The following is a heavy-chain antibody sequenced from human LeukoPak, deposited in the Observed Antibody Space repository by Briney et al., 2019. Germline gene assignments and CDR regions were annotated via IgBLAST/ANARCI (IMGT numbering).Heavy chain of an antibody. J-gene: IGHJ4*02. D-gene: IGHD1-1*01. CDR3: TKDRVWNSFDS. V-gene: IGHV3-74*01. CDR2: INTDGSST. Sequence: VGSLRLSCAASGFTFSNHWMNWVRQAPGKGLVWVSRINTDGSSTTYADSVKGRFTISRDNAKNTLYLQMNSLKNEDTAVYYCTKDRVWNSFDSWGQGTLVAVSS. CDR1: GFTFSNHW.